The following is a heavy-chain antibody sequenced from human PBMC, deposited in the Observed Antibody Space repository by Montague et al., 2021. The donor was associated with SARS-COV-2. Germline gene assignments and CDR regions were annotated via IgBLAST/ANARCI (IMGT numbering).Heavy chain of an antibody. J-gene: IGHJ6*02. Sequence: ETLSLTCTVSGGSISSSNYYWGWIRQPPGKGLEWIGNMYYSGSAYYNPSLKSRVTISIDTSKNQFSLKLSSVTAADTAVYYCARDDIVLQGVTKGMDVWGQGTTVTVSS. V-gene: IGHV4-39*07. CDR3: ARDDIVLQGVTKGMDV. CDR1: GGSISSSNYY. D-gene: IGHD3-10*01. CDR2: MYYSGSA.